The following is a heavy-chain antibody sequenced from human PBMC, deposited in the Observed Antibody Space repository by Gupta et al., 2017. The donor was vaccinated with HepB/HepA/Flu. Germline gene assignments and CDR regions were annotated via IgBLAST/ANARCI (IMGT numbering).Heavy chain of an antibody. CDR3: ARLRTPASLFGRYCSGGSCYMVGGMDV. CDR1: GGSFSGYY. J-gene: IGHJ6*02. Sequence: QVQLQQWGAGLLKPSETLSLTCAVYGGSFSGYYWSWIRQPPGKGLEWIGEINHSGSTNYNPSLKSLVTISVDTSKNQFSLKLSSVTAADTAVYYCARLRTPASLFGRYCSGGSCYMVGGMDVWGQGTTVTVSS. CDR2: INHSGST. D-gene: IGHD2-15*01. V-gene: IGHV4-34*01.